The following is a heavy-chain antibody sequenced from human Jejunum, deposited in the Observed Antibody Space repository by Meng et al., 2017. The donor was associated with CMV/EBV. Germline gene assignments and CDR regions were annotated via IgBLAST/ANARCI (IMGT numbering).Heavy chain of an antibody. CDR1: GYSFINYG. Sequence: CKNAGYSFINYGISWVRQAPGQGLEWMGWINVYKGNTNYAQKFQGRVIMTADTSTSTSYMELRSVRSDDTAIYFCARDQSGWGYFDAWGQGALVTVSS. CDR2: INVYKGNT. D-gene: IGHD3-22*01. J-gene: IGHJ5*02. V-gene: IGHV1-18*01. CDR3: ARDQSGWGYFDA.